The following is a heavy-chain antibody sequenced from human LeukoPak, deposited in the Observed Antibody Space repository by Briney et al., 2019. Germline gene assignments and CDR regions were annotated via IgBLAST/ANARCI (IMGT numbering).Heavy chain of an antibody. D-gene: IGHD3-22*01. CDR1: GFTVSSNY. Sequence: SGGSLRLSCAASGFTVSSNYMSWVRQAPGKGLEWVSVIYSGGSTYYADSVKGRFTISRDNSKNTLYLQMNSLRAEDTAVYYCARSSYDSSGYPNWFDPWGQGTLVTVS. J-gene: IGHJ5*02. CDR3: ARSSYDSSGYPNWFDP. CDR2: IYSGGST. V-gene: IGHV3-66*01.